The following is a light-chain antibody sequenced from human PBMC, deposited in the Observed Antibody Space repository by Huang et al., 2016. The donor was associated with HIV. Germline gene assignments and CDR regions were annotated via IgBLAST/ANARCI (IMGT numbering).Light chain of an antibody. Sequence: DIVMTQSPHSLAASLGERSTINCKSSQGVLHNSITKNNLDWHQQKQGQPPKLLIYWESTQAAGVPERFSGSGSGTDFSLTINNLQAGDVAIYYCQQYYSPPYIFGQGTRLEIK. CDR1: QGVLHNSITKNN. CDR3: QQYYSPPYI. V-gene: IGKV4-1*01. J-gene: IGKJ2*01. CDR2: WES.